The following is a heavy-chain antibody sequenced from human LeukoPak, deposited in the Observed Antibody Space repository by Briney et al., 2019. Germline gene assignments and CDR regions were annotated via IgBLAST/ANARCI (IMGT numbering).Heavy chain of an antibody. D-gene: IGHD3-10*01. V-gene: IGHV4-59*08. CDR2: IYYSGST. Sequence: SETLSLTCTVSGGSISSYYWSWIRQPPGKGLEWIGYIYYSGSTNYNPSLKSRVTISVDTSKNQFSLKLSSVTAADTAVYYCARVPTYYYGSGSPTWGQGTLVTVSS. CDR3: ARVPTYYYGSGSPT. CDR1: GGSISSYY. J-gene: IGHJ5*02.